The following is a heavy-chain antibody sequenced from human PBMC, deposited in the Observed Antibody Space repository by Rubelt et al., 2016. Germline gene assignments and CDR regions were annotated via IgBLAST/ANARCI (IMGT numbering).Heavy chain of an antibody. V-gene: IGHV4-39*01. D-gene: IGHD3-10*01. CDR1: GGSISSSSYY. CDR3: ARGYDYYGSGRGDAFDI. J-gene: IGHJ3*02. Sequence: QLQLQESGPGLVKPSETLSLTCTVSGGSISSSSYYWGWIRQPPGQGLEWIGSIYYSGRTYYNPPLKSRVTISVDTSKNQFSLKLSSVTAADTAVYYCARGYDYYGSGRGDAFDIWGQGTMVTVSS. CDR2: IYYSGRT.